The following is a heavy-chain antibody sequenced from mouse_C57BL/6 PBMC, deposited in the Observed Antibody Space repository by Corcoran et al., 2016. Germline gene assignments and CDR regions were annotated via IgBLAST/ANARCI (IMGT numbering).Heavy chain of an antibody. J-gene: IGHJ3*01. D-gene: IGHD1-1*01. CDR2: INPNNGGT. V-gene: IGHV1-26*01. Sequence: VQLQQAGPELVKHGASVKISCKASGYTFTDYYMNWVKQSHGKSLEWIGDINPNNGGTSYNKKFKGKATLTVDKSSSKAYMELRSLTSEDSAVYYCARTYGISYPFAYWGQGTLVTVSA. CDR3: ARTYGISYPFAY. CDR1: GYTFTDYY.